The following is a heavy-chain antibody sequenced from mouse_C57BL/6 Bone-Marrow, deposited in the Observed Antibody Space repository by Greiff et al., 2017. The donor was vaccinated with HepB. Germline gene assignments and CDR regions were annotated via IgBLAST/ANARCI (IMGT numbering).Heavy chain of an antibody. CDR2: INPGSGGT. V-gene: IGHV1-54*01. CDR3: ARASLWLRRAWFAY. D-gene: IGHD2-2*01. J-gene: IGHJ3*01. Sequence: VQLQQSGAELVRPGTSVKVSCKASGYAFTNYLIEWVKQRPGQGLEWIGVINPGSGGTNYNEKFKGKATLTADKSSSTAYMQLSSLTSEDSAVYFCARASLWLRRAWFAYWGQGTLVTVSA. CDR1: GYAFTNYL.